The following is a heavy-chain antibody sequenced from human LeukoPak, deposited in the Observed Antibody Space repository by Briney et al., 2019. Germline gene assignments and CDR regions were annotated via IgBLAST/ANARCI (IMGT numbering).Heavy chain of an antibody. CDR1: GGTLNSHT. D-gene: IGHD1-26*01. V-gene: IGHV1-69*08. Sequence: SVKVSCKASGGTLNSHTFSWVRQAPGQGLEWMGRITPIIDSAKYAQNFQDRVSITADKSTSTVYMELSSLRSEDTAVYFCARVNLRGSQYNWFDPWGQGTLVTVSS. CDR3: ARVNLRGSQYNWFDP. CDR2: ITPIIDSA. J-gene: IGHJ5*02.